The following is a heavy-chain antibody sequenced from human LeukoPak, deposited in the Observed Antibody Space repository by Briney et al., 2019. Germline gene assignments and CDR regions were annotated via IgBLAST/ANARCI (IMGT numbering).Heavy chain of an antibody. CDR3: ARGRRKIVVVVAATWFDP. CDR2: IYYSGST. J-gene: IGHJ5*02. D-gene: IGHD2-15*01. V-gene: IGHV4-39*01. Sequence: SETLSLTCTVSGGSISSSSYYWGWIRQPPGKGLEWIGSIYYSGSTYYNPSLKSRVTISVDTSKNQFSLKLSSVTAADTAVYYCARGRRKIVVVVAATWFDPWGQGTLVTVSS. CDR1: GGSISSSSYY.